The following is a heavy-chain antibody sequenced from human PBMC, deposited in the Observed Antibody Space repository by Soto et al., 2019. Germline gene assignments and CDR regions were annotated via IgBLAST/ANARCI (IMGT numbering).Heavy chain of an antibody. CDR1: GFTFNNYW. J-gene: IGHJ4*02. D-gene: IGHD6-19*01. Sequence: EVQLVESGGALVQPGGSLRLSCTASGFTFNNYWMNWVRQAPGKGLDWVANIKKDGSETYYLDSVKGRFAISRENAKXXXXXQISSLRDEDTAMYYCAGGTGWLIDYWGQGTLVTVS. CDR2: IKKDGSET. V-gene: IGHV3-7*04. CDR3: AGGTGWLIDY.